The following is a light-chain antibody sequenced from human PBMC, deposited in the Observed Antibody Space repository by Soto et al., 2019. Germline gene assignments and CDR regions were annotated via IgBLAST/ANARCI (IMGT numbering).Light chain of an antibody. CDR1: NIGSKN. CDR3: QVIISGTAV. Sequence: SYELTQPLSVSVALGQTARITCGGNNIGSKNVHWYQQKPGQAPVLVIYRDSNRPSGIPERFSGSNSGNTATLTISRAQAGGQADYFCQVIISGTAVFGGGPKLTVL. CDR2: RDS. V-gene: IGLV3-9*01. J-gene: IGLJ2*01.